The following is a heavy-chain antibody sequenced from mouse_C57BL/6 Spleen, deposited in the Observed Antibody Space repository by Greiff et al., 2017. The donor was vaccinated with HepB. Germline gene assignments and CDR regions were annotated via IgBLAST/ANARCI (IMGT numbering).Heavy chain of an antibody. Sequence: VQLQQSGTELVKPGASVKLSCKASGYTFTSYWMHWVKQRPGQALEWIGNINPSNGGTNYNEKFKSKATLTVDKSSSTAYMHLSSLTSEDSAVYYCAREGSYYSNYEFDYWGQGTTLTVSS. J-gene: IGHJ2*01. CDR3: AREGSYYSNYEFDY. V-gene: IGHV1-53*01. CDR1: GYTFTSYW. CDR2: INPSNGGT. D-gene: IGHD2-5*01.